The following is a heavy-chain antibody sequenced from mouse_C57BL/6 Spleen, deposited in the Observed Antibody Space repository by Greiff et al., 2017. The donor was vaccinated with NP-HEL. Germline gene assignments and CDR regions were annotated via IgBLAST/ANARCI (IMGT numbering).Heavy chain of an antibody. CDR2: IYPRSGNT. D-gene: IGHD3-3*01. J-gene: IGHJ2*01. Sequence: QVQLKESGAELARPGASVKLSCKASGYTFTSYGISWVKQRTGQGLEWIGEIYPRSGNTYYNEKFKGKATLTADKSSSTAYMELRSLTSEDSAVYFCARGTAHYWGQGTTLTVSS. CDR1: GYTFTSYG. CDR3: ARGTAHY. V-gene: IGHV1-81*01.